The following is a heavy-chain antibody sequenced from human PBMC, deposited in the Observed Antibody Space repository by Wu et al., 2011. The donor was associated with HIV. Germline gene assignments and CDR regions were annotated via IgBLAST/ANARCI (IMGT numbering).Heavy chain of an antibody. CDR1: GYSFTNYD. J-gene: IGHJ4*02. Sequence: QVQLVQSGTEMKKPGASVKVSCKASGYSFTNYDTSWVRQAPGQGLEWMAWISAYNGDTNYAQRLQGRVTMTTDTSTSTAYMELRSLRSDDTAVYYCARDRGSWGSSSSFDYWGQGTLVTVSS. CDR2: ISAYNGDT. CDR3: ARDRGSWGSSSSFDY. V-gene: IGHV1-18*01. D-gene: IGHD6-6*01.